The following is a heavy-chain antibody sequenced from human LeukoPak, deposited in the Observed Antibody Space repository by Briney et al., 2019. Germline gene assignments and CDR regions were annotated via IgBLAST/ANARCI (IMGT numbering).Heavy chain of an antibody. J-gene: IGHJ5*02. D-gene: IGHD2-2*01. CDR2: ISHSGTT. Sequence: SETLSLTCAVSGYSISSGYYWGWIRQPPGKGLAWIGTISHSGTTYYNPSLRSRVTISLDTSENQFSLKLYSVTAADTAVYYCARFESTSGRGFDPWGQGTLVTVSS. CDR1: GYSISSGYY. CDR3: ARFESTSGRGFDP. V-gene: IGHV4-38-2*01.